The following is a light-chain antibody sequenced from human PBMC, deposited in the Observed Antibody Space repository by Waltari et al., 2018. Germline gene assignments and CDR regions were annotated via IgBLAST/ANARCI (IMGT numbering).Light chain of an antibody. V-gene: IGKV3-11*01. CDR1: QSVSSY. J-gene: IGKJ4*01. CDR2: DAS. CDR3: QQRSNWPPGGLT. Sequence: EIVLTQSPATLSLSPGERATLPCRASQSVSSYLAWYQQKPGQAPRLLIYDASNRATGIPARFSGSGSGTDFTLTISSLEPEDFAVYYCQQRSNWPPGGLTFGGGTKVEIK.